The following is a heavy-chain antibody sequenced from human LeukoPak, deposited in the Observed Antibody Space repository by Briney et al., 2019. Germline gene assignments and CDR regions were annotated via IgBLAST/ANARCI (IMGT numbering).Heavy chain of an antibody. CDR3: AKGRSYGSGSSILDY. Sequence: PGGSLRLSCAASGFTFSSYGMHWVRQAPGKGLEWVAVISYDGSNKYYADSVKGRFTISRDNSKNTLYLQMNSLRAEDTAVYYCAKGRSYGSGSSILDYWGQGTLVTVSS. CDR1: GFTFSSYG. D-gene: IGHD3-10*01. CDR2: ISYDGSNK. V-gene: IGHV3-30*18. J-gene: IGHJ4*02.